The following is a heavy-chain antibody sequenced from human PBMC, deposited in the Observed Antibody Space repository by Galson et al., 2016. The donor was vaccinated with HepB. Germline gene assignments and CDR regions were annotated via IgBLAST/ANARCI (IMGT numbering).Heavy chain of an antibody. V-gene: IGHV3-33*08. D-gene: IGHD5-18*01. CDR2: IWYDGSNK. CDR3: ARGMGYSYGYFDS. J-gene: IGHJ4*02. Sequence: SLRLSCAASGFTFSTYTMNWVRQAPGKGPEWVAAIWYDGSNKYYADSVKGRFTISRDNSNNTVHVQMSSLRAEDTGLYFCARGMGYSYGYFDSWGQGTLVTVSS. CDR1: GFTFSTYT.